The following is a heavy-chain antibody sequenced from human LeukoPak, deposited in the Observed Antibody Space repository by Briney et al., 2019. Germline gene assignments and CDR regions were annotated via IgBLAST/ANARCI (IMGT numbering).Heavy chain of an antibody. V-gene: IGHV1-2*06. D-gene: IGHD7-27*01. CDR3: AKETGDAAFDI. Sequence: ASVKVSCKASGYTFTDYYMHWVQQAPGKGLEWMGRVDPEDGETIYAEKFQGRVTMTRDTSISTAYMELSRLRSDDTAVYYCAKETGDAAFDIWGQGTMVTVSS. J-gene: IGHJ3*02. CDR2: VDPEDGET. CDR1: GYTFTDYY.